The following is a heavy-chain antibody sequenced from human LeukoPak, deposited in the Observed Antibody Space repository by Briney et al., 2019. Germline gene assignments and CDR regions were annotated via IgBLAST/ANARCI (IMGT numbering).Heavy chain of an antibody. Sequence: GGSLRLACAASGFTFNTYEMNWVRQAPGKGLEWVSYISSSGGTNFYADSVKGRFTISRDKAKNSLYLQINSLRAEDTAIYYCARATYSGSYFGLWGQGTLVTVSS. V-gene: IGHV3-48*03. CDR1: GFTFNTYE. CDR3: ARATYSGSYFGL. CDR2: ISSSGGTN. D-gene: IGHD1-26*01. J-gene: IGHJ5*02.